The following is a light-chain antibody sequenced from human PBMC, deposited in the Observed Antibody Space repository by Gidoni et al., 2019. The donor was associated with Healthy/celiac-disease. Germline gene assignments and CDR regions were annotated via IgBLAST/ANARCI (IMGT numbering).Light chain of an antibody. CDR2: AAS. J-gene: IGKJ3*01. CDR3: PRLNSYPPFT. CDR1: QGISSY. Sequence: IQLTQSPSSLSASVGDRVTITCLASQGISSYLAWYQQTPGKAPQLLIYAASTLQSGGPSRFSGSGSGTDFTLTISSLQPEDFATYYCPRLNSYPPFTFGPGTKVDIK. V-gene: IGKV1-9*01.